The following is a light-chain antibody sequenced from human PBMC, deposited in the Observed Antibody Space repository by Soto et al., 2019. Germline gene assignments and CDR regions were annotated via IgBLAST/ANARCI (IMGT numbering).Light chain of an antibody. CDR1: QSISTW. CDR3: QHYNDYPYT. Sequence: DIQMTQSPSTLSASVGDRVTITCRASQSISTWLAWYQQIPGKAPKLLIYDASSLEGGVPSRFSGSGSGTEFTLTISSLQPDDFATYYCQHYNDYPYTFGQGTKLEIK. CDR2: DAS. J-gene: IGKJ2*01. V-gene: IGKV1-5*01.